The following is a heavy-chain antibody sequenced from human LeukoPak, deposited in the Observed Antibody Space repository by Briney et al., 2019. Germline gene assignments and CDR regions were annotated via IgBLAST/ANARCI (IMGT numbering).Heavy chain of an antibody. CDR2: MNPNSGNT. CDR1: GYTFTSYD. CDR3: ARGIAVAGPYFDY. J-gene: IGHJ4*02. Sequence: ASVKASCKASGYTFTSYDINWVRQATGQRLEWMGWMNPNSGNTGYAQKFQCRVTMTRNTSISTAYMELSSLRSEDRAVYYCARGIAVAGPYFDYWGQGTLVTVSS. D-gene: IGHD6-19*01. V-gene: IGHV1-8*01.